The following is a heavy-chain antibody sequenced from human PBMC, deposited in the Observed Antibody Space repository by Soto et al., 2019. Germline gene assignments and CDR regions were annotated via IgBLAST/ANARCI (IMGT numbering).Heavy chain of an antibody. D-gene: IGHD3-22*01. V-gene: IGHV3-23*01. CDR2: ISGSGGST. CDR3: ATDYYESSGYYAVVPVDYYYGMDV. J-gene: IGHJ6*02. Sequence: PGGSLRLSCAASGFTFSSYAMSWVRQAPGKGLEWVSAISGSGGSTYYADSVKGRFTISRDNSKNTLYLQMNSLRAEDTAVYYCATDYYESSGYYAVVPVDYYYGMDVWGQGTTVTVSS. CDR1: GFTFSSYA.